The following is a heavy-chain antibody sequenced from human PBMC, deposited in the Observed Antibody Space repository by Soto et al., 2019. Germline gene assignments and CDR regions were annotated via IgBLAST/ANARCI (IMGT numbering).Heavy chain of an antibody. D-gene: IGHD5-18*01. CDR3: ARLPYSYVYLYFFDH. V-gene: IGHV3-23*01. CDR1: GFTFSNYA. Sequence: GSLGVACSASGFTFSNYAVSWVRQSPGRGLEWVASISDRGGSTKYADSVNGRFTISRDNSRNTLFLPMDTLRAEDTAVYYCARLPYSYVYLYFFDHWGQGTPVTVSS. J-gene: IGHJ4*02. CDR2: ISDRGGST.